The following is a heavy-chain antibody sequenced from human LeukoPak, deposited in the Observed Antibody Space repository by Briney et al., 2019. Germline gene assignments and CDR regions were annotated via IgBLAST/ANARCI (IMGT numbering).Heavy chain of an antibody. J-gene: IGHJ4*02. V-gene: IGHV3-7*01. CDR3: ARSITMVRGVKSFDY. D-gene: IGHD3-10*01. CDR2: IKQDGSEK. Sequence: GGSLRLSCAASGFTFSSYWMSWVRQAPGKGLEWVANIKQDGSEKYYVDSVKGRFTISRDNAKNSLYLQMNSLRAEDTAVYYCARSITMVRGVKSFDYWGQGTLVTVSS. CDR1: GFTFSSYW.